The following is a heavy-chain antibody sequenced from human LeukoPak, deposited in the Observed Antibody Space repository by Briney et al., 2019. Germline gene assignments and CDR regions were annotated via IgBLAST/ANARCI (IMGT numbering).Heavy chain of an antibody. CDR3: ARDSEPDLWSGYYCLDY. Sequence: GGSLRLSCAASGFTLSSYSMNWVRQAPGKGLEWVSSISSSSSYIYYADSVKGRFTISRDNAKNSLYLQMNSLRAEDTAVYYCARDSEPDLWSGYYCLDYWGQGTLVTVSS. CDR2: ISSSSSYI. CDR1: GFTLSSYS. J-gene: IGHJ4*02. D-gene: IGHD3-3*01. V-gene: IGHV3-21*01.